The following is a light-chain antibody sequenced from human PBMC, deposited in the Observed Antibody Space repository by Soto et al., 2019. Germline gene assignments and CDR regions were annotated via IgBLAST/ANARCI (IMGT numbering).Light chain of an antibody. CDR3: QQYYHWPVT. CDR1: QSVSSN. CDR2: GAS. J-gene: IGKJ5*01. V-gene: IGKV3D-15*01. Sequence: EIVMTQSPATLSVSPGERATLSCRASQSVSSNLAWYQQKPGQAPRLLIYGASTRATGIPARFSGSGSGTEFTLTVDTLQSEDIAIYYCQQYYHWPVTFGGGTRLE.